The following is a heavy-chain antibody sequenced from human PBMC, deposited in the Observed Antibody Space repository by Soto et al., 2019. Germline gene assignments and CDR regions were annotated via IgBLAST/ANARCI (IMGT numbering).Heavy chain of an antibody. V-gene: IGHV3-7*01. CDR2: INHDESEK. CDR3: ARAGVDHAVDY. Sequence: PGGSLRLSCAASGFTFSSYWMSWVRQAPGKGLEWVANINHDESEKYYVDSVKGRFTISRDNAQNSLYLQMNSLRVEDTAVYYCARAGVDHAVDYWGQGTLVTVS. D-gene: IGHD3-3*01. CDR1: GFTFSSYW. J-gene: IGHJ4*02.